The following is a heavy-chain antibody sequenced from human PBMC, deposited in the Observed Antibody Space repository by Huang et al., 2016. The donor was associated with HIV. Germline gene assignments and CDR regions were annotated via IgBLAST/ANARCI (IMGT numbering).Heavy chain of an antibody. Sequence: QVQLVESGGGVVQPGRSLRLSCAASGFPFNNHAMNWVRQAPGKGLDWVEVISNDGSNNYYADSVKGRFTISRDSSKSTLFLHMTSLRTEDTAVYYCARAKDTWDAYDIWGQGTMVMVSS. J-gene: IGHJ3*02. CDR2: ISNDGSNN. CDR1: GFPFNNHA. CDR3: ARAKDTWDAYDI. D-gene: IGHD5-18*01. V-gene: IGHV3-30-3*01.